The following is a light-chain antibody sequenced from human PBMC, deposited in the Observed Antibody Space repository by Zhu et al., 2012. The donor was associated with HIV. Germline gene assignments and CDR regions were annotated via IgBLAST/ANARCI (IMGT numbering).Light chain of an antibody. CDR3: QQYYSTRT. J-gene: IGKJ1*01. Sequence: DIQMTQSPSSLSASVGDRVTITCRASQGISNSLVWYQQKPGKAPKLLLYAASRLESGVPSRFSGSGSGTDYTLTISSLQPEDFATYYCQQYYSTRTFGQGTKVEIK. V-gene: IGKV1-NL1*01. CDR2: AAS. CDR1: QGISNS.